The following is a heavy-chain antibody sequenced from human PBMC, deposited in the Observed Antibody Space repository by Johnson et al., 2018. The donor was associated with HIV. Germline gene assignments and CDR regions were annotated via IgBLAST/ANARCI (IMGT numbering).Heavy chain of an antibody. CDR2: VNWNGGST. CDR1: GFTFDDYG. J-gene: IGHJ3*02. Sequence: VQLVESGGGVVRPGGSLRLSCAASGFTFDDYGMSWVRQAPGKGLEWVSVVNWNGGSTGYADSVKGRFTISRDNSKNMLYLQMNSLRAEDTAIYYCAKDRLAMGILDIWGQGTVVIVSS. CDR3: AKDRLAMGILDI. V-gene: IGHV3-20*04. D-gene: IGHD5-18*01.